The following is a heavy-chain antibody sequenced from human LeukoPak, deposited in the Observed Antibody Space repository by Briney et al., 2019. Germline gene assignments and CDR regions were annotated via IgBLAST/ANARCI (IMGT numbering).Heavy chain of an antibody. V-gene: IGHV3-74*01. CDR1: GFTFGGYW. CDR2: IHSDGITT. D-gene: IGHD1-14*01. CDR3: ARDFFGIDY. J-gene: IGHJ4*02. Sequence: PGGSLRLSCAASGFTFGGYWMHWVRQAPGKGLVWVSRIHSDGITTSYADSVKGRFTISRDNAKNTLYLQMNSLRAEDTAVYYCARDFFGIDYWGQGTLVTVSS.